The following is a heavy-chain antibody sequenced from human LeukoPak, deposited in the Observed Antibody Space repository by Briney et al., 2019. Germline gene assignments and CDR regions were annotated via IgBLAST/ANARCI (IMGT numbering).Heavy chain of an antibody. Sequence: GGSQRLSCAASGFTFSRYGMHWVRQAPGKGLEWVAFIRYDGSNKYYADSVKGRFTISRDNSKNTLYLQMNSLRAEDTAVYYCAKDRSGEYGYWGQGTLVTVSS. CDR1: GFTFSRYG. CDR3: AKDRSGEYGY. CDR2: IRYDGSNK. J-gene: IGHJ4*02. D-gene: IGHD6-6*01. V-gene: IGHV3-30*02.